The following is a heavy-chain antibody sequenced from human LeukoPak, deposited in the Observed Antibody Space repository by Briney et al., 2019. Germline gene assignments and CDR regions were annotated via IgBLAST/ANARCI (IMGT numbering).Heavy chain of an antibody. J-gene: IGHJ4*02. CDR1: GGSISSNY. V-gene: IGHV4-4*07. D-gene: IGHD3-22*01. CDR3: ARDRYYYDSSASPFDY. Sequence: SETLSLTCTVSGGSISSNYWSWIRQPAGKGLEWIGRIHSSGSTNYNPSLKSRVTMSVDTSKNQFSLRLSSVTAADTAVYYCARDRYYYDSSASPFDYWGQGTLVTVSS. CDR2: IHSSGST.